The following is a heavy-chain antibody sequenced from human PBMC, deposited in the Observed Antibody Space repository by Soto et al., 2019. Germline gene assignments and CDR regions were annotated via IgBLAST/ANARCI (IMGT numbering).Heavy chain of an antibody. CDR2: FDPEGGKT. J-gene: IGHJ4*02. CDR3: ATEPSPTGELLCGLDY. V-gene: IGHV1-24*01. Sequence: VKVSCKVSGYTLSELSMHCVRQPPGKGLEWMGGFDPEGGKTNYAQKFQCRVTMTDDTSTDTAYMELSSLRSEDTAVYYCATEPSPTGELLCGLDYWGQGTLVTVSS. CDR1: GYTLSELS. D-gene: IGHD1-26*01.